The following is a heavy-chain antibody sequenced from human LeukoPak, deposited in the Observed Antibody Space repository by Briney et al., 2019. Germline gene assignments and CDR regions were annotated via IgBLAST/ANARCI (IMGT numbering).Heavy chain of an antibody. V-gene: IGHV4-34*09. D-gene: IGHD1-26*01. Sequence: SETLSLTCAVYGGSFSGYYWSWIRQPPGKGLEWIGYIYYSGSTYYNPSLKSRVTISVDTSKNQFSLKLSSVTAADTAVYYCARDDGIQGDIWGQGTMVTVSS. CDR2: IYYSGST. J-gene: IGHJ3*02. CDR3: ARDDGIQGDI. CDR1: GGSFSGYY.